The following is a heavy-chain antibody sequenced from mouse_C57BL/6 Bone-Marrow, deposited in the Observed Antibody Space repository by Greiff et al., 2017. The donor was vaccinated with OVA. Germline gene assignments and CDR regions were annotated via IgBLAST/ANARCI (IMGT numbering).Heavy chain of an antibody. V-gene: IGHV5-9-1*02. D-gene: IGHD2-13*01. CDR3: TSMLTLDY. Sequence: EVQRVEPGEGLVKPGGSLKLSCAASGFTFTSYAMSWVRQTPEKRLEWVANISRGGDYIYYADTVKGRFTISRDNARNTLYLQMSSLKYEDAAMYYCTSMLTLDYWGKGTTVTVSS. CDR2: ISRGGDYI. CDR1: GFTFTSYA. J-gene: IGHJ2*01.